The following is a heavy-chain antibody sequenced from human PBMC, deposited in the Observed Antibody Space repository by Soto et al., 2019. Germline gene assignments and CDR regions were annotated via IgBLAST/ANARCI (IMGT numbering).Heavy chain of an antibody. J-gene: IGHJ4*02. Sequence: GGSLRLSCASSGFTFSSYAMSWVRQAPGKGLEWVSAISGSGGSTYYADSVKGRFTISRDNSKNTLYLQMNSLRAEDTAVYYWAKDQWYIVATNLDNWGQRTPVTV. D-gene: IGHD5-12*01. CDR3: AKDQWYIVATNLDN. V-gene: IGHV3-23*01. CDR2: ISGSGGST. CDR1: GFTFSSYA.